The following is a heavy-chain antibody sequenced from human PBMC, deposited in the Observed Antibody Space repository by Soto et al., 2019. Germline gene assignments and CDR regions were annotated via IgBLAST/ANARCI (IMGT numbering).Heavy chain of an antibody. CDR1: GGTFSSYS. CDR2: IIPILGIP. J-gene: IGHJ4*02. Sequence: QVRLVQSGAEVKKPGSSVKVSCKASGGTFSSYSISWVRQAPGQGLEWMGRIIPILGIPTYAQKFQGRVTITVDKSTNTAYMELSSLGSEDTAVYYCAREAYCGGDCYSHCDYWGQGTLVTVSS. CDR3: AREAYCGGDCYSHCDY. V-gene: IGHV1-69*08. D-gene: IGHD2-21*02.